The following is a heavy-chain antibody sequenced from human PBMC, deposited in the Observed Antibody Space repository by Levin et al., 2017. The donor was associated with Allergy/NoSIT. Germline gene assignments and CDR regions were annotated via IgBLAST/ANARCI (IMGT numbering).Heavy chain of an antibody. J-gene: IGHJ4*02. CDR2: IYYSGST. CDR3: ARDPYSSGWYVGY. D-gene: IGHD6-19*01. Sequence: SQTLSLTCTVSGGSISSSSYYWGWIRQPPGKGLEWIGSIYYSGSTYYNPSLKSRVTISVDTSKNQFSLKLSSVTAADTAVYYCARDPYSSGWYVGYWGQGTLVTVSS. V-gene: IGHV4-39*01. CDR1: GGSISSSSYY.